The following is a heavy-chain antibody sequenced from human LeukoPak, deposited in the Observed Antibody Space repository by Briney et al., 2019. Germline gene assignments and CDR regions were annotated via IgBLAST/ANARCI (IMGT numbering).Heavy chain of an antibody. D-gene: IGHD3-10*01. CDR3: TSFWSANYGSATKLDY. CDR2: IWYDGSNK. CDR1: GFTFSSYG. J-gene: IGHJ4*02. V-gene: IGHV3-33*01. Sequence: GGSLRLSCAASGFTFSSYGMHWVRQAPGKGLEWVAVIWYDGSNKYYADSVKGRFTISRDNSKNTLYLQMNSLRAEDTAVYYCTSFWSANYGSATKLDYWGQGTLVTVSS.